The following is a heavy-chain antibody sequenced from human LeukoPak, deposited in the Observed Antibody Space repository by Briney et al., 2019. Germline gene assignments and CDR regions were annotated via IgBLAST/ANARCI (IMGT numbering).Heavy chain of an antibody. CDR3: ARGSTGQYDP. V-gene: IGHV4-4*07. CDR2: VRNSGSS. D-gene: IGHD1-14*01. Sequence: SETLSLNGTVSGGSISSYYWGWIRQPAGKGQEWIGYVRNSGSSNSNPSLKSRVTTSVDTSKNQFSLKLSSVTAADTAVYYCARGSTGQYDPWGQGILVTVSS. J-gene: IGHJ5*02. CDR1: GGSISSYY.